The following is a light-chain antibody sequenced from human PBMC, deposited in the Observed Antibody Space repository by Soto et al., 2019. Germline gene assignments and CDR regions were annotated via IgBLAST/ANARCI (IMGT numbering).Light chain of an antibody. V-gene: IGKV3-20*01. CDR1: QSVSNNY. Sequence: DIVLTQSPLTPSASQGDRATLSCRASQSVSNNYLAWYQPKPGPAPRLLIYGASSRATGIPDRFSGSGSGTDFTLTISRLEPEDFAVYYCQQYGSSLLTFGGGTKVDIK. CDR2: GAS. CDR3: QQYGSSLLT. J-gene: IGKJ4*01.